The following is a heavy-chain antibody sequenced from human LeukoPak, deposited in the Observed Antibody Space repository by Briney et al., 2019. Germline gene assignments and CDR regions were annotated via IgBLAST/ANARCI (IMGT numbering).Heavy chain of an antibody. D-gene: IGHD2-15*01. CDR1: GGSFSGYC. CDR3: ARGHHIVVVVAAKFDP. CDR2: INHSGST. J-gene: IGHJ5*02. Sequence: SETLSLTCAVYGGSFSGYCWSWIRQPPGKGLEWIGEINHSGSTNYNPSLKSRVTISVDTSKNQFSLKLSSVTAADTAVYYCARGHHIVVVVAAKFDPWGQGTLVTVSS. V-gene: IGHV4-34*01.